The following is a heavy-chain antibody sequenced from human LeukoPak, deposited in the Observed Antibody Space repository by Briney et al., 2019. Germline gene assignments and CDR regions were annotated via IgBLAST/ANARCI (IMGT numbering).Heavy chain of an antibody. CDR1: GGSFSGYY. CDR3: ARAVVVTAIPYNWFVP. V-gene: IGHV4-34*01. J-gene: IGHJ5*02. D-gene: IGHD2-21*02. CDR2: INHSGST. Sequence: SETLSLTCAVYGGSFSGYYWSWIRQPPGKGLEWIGEINHSGSTNYNPSLKSRVTISVDTSKNQFSLKLSSVTAADTAVYYCARAVVVTAIPYNWFVPWGQGTLVTVSS.